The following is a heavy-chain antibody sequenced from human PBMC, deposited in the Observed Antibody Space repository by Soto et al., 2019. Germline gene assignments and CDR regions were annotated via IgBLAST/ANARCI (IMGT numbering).Heavy chain of an antibody. CDR2: IYYSGST. V-gene: IGHV4-31*03. Sequence: PSETLSLTCTVSGGSISSGGYYWSWIRQHPGKGLEWIGYIYYSGSTYYNPSLKSRVTISVDTSKNQFSLKLSSVTAADTAVYYCARDWVMGAFDIWGQGTMVTVSS. J-gene: IGHJ3*02. D-gene: IGHD3-16*01. CDR3: ARDWVMGAFDI. CDR1: GGSISSGGYY.